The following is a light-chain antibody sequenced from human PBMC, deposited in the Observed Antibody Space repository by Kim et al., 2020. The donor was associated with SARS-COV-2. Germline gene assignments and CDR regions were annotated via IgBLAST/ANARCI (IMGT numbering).Light chain of an antibody. CDR3: QHFGRSSWT. CDR2: GAS. V-gene: IGKV3-20*01. CDR1: QSFSGNY. Sequence: EVVLTQSPGTLSLSPGERATLSCRASQSFSGNYLAWYQQKPGQAPRLLIYGASSRATGIPDRFSGSGSGTDFTLTITRLEPEDFAVYYCQHFGRSSWTFGQGTKVDIK. J-gene: IGKJ1*01.